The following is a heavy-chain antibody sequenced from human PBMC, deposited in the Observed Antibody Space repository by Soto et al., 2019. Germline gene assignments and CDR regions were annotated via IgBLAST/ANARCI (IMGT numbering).Heavy chain of an antibody. Sequence: PGGSLRLSCAASGFTFSSYAMSWVRQAPGKGLEWVSAISGSGGSTYYADSVKGRFTISRDNSKNTLYLQMNSLRAEDTAVYYCAKLYSSSWYTLYWYFDLVGRRTLVTVSS. V-gene: IGHV3-23*01. D-gene: IGHD6-13*01. CDR1: GFTFSSYA. CDR3: AKLYSSSWYTLYWYFDL. J-gene: IGHJ2*01. CDR2: ISGSGGST.